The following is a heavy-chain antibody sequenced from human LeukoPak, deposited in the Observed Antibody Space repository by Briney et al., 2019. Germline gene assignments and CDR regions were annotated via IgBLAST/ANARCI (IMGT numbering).Heavy chain of an antibody. Sequence: ASVKVSCKVSGYTLTELSMHWVLQAPGKGLEWRGGFDPEDGETIYAQKFQGRVTMTEDTSTDTAYMELSSLRSEDTAVYYCATYSPGPPTASFDYWGQGTLVTVSS. CDR2: FDPEDGET. J-gene: IGHJ4*02. V-gene: IGHV1-24*01. D-gene: IGHD2-15*01. CDR3: ATYSPGPPTASFDY. CDR1: GYTLTELS.